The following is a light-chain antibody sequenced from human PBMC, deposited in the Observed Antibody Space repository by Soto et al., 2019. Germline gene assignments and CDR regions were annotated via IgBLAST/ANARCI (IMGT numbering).Light chain of an antibody. CDR1: QSVSSSY. J-gene: IGKJ3*01. V-gene: IGKV3-20*01. Sequence: EIVLTQSPGTLSLSPGERATLSCTASQSVSSSYLAWYQQKPGQAPRLLIYGASTRATGIPDRFSGSGSGTDFTLTISSLEPEDFAVYYCQQYGTSPAGFTFGPGTKVDVK. CDR3: QQYGTSPAGFT. CDR2: GAS.